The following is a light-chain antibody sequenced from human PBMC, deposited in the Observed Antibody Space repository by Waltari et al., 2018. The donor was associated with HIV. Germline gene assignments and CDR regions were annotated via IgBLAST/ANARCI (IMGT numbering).Light chain of an antibody. CDR3: SAWDSSLSVWV. CDR1: NNNVGNQG. V-gene: IGLV10-54*04. Sequence: QAGLTQPPSVSKGLRQTATLTCTGNNNNVGNQGAAWLQQHQGHPPKLLSYRNNNRRSGISERFTASRSGNTASLTISGRQPDDEADYYCSAWDSSLSVWVFGGGTRLTVL. J-gene: IGLJ3*02. CDR2: RNN.